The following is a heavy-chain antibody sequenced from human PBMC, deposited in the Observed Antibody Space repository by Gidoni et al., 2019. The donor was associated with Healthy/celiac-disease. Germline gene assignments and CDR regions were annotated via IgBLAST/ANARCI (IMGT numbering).Heavy chain of an antibody. Sequence: QLQLQESDPGLVKPSETLSLTCTVSGGSISSSSYYWGWIRQPPGKGLECIGSIYYSGSTYYNPSLKSRVTLSVDTSKNQFSLKLSSVTAADTAVYYCARHKSGSYFRDYYYGMDVWGQGTTVTVSS. V-gene: IGHV4-39*01. J-gene: IGHJ6*02. D-gene: IGHD1-26*01. CDR1: GGSISSSSYY. CDR2: IYYSGST. CDR3: ARHKSGSYFRDYYYGMDV.